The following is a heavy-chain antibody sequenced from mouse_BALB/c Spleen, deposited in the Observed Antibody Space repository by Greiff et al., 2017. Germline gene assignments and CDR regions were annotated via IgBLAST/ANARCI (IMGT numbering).Heavy chain of an antibody. Sequence: VQLQQSGAELVKPGASVKLSCTASGFNIKDTYMHWVKQRPEQGLEWIGRIDPANGNTKYDPKFQGKATITADTSSNTAYLQLSSLTSEDTAVYYCVTNWDGDAMDYWGQGTSVTVSS. D-gene: IGHD4-1*01. CDR1: GFNIKDTY. V-gene: IGHV14-3*02. CDR3: VTNWDGDAMDY. J-gene: IGHJ4*01. CDR2: IDPANGNT.